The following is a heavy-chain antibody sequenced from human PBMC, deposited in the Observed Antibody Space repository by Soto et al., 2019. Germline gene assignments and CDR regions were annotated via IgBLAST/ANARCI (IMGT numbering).Heavy chain of an antibody. J-gene: IGHJ4*02. Sequence: QVQLVQSGAEVKKPGSSVKVSCEASGGTFSGHAISWVRQAPGQGPEWMGGLIPLFGTTQHAQNFQTRITITADKSTSTAYMELTSLRFEDTAIYYCARGPNWGYRFASWGQGTLVTVSS. V-gene: IGHV1-69*06. CDR3: ARGPNWGYRFAS. CDR1: GGTFSGHA. CDR2: LIPLFGTT. D-gene: IGHD7-27*01.